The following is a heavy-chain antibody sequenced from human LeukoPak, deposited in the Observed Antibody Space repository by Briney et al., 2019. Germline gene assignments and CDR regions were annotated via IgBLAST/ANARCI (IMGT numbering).Heavy chain of an antibody. V-gene: IGHV3-7*03. J-gene: IGHJ4*02. CDR2: IKQDGSEK. CDR1: GFSFGSNW. CDR3: ARLRYSDY. Sequence: QAGGSLRLSCVASGFSFGSNWMSWVRQAPGKGLEWVANIKQDGSEKNYVDSVKGRFTIPRDNAKNSLYLQMNSLRAEDTAVYYCARLRYSDYWGQGTLVTVSS. D-gene: IGHD2-21*01.